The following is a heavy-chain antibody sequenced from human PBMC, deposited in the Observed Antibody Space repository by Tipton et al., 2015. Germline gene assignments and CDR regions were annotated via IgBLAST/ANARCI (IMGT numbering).Heavy chain of an antibody. CDR2: IGNPGDT. J-gene: IGHJ6*02. Sequence: SLRLSCAASGFTFSGYDMHWVRQATGKGLEWVSGIGNPGDTYYAGSVKGRFTISRENAKNSLYLQMNSLRAGDTAVYYCARQRYGLDVWGQGTTVTVSS. D-gene: IGHD6-25*01. CDR3: ARQRYGLDV. CDR1: GFTFSGYD. V-gene: IGHV3-13*01.